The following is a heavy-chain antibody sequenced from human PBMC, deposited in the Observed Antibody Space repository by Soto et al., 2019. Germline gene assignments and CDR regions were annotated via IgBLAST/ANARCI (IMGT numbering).Heavy chain of an antibody. V-gene: IGHV6-1*01. D-gene: IGHD3-3*01. CDR3: VRIYDFWSGHDYHYYVDV. CDR1: GDSVSSNSAA. J-gene: IGHJ6*03. CDR2: TYYRSKWYT. Sequence: SQTLSLTCAISGDSVSSNSAAWNWVRQSPSRGLEWLGRTYYRSKWYTDYTTSSVKSRLTITPDTSNNQFSLRLNSVTPEDTAVYYCVRIYDFWSGHDYHYYVDVSDKGTTVTVSS.